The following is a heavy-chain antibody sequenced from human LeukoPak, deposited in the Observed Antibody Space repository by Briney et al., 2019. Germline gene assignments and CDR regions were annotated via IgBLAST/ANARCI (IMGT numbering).Heavy chain of an antibody. CDR2: IYYSGST. D-gene: IGHD3-22*01. Sequence: SGTLSLTCTVSGGSISSYYWSWIRQPPGKGLEWIGYIYYSGSTNYNPSLKSRVTISVDTSKNQFSLKLSSVTAADTAVYYCASQYYYDSSGYYPYFQHWGQGTLVTVSS. CDR1: GGSISSYY. J-gene: IGHJ1*01. V-gene: IGHV4-59*01. CDR3: ASQYYYDSSGYYPYFQH.